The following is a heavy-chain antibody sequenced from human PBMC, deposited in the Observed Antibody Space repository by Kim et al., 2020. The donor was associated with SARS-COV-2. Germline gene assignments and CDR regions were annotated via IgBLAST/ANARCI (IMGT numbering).Heavy chain of an antibody. J-gene: IGHJ6*02. V-gene: IGHV3-9*01. CDR3: AKDMATEGAARPLHYYYYGMDV. CDR1: GFTFGDYA. CDR2: ISWNSGSI. Sequence: GGSLRLSCAASGFTFGDYAMHWVRQAPGKGLEWVSGISWNSGSIGYADSVKGRFTISRDNAKNSLYLQMNSLRAEDTALYYCAKDMATEGAARPLHYYYYGMDVWGQGTTVTVSS. D-gene: IGHD6-6*01.